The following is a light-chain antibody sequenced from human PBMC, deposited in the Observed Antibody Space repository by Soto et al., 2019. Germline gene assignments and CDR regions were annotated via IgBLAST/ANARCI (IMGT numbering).Light chain of an antibody. CDR2: EAS. Sequence: DIQVTQSPSSLSASVGDRVTITCRASQDISGHLAWYQQKPGKVPKLLIYEASTLQSGVPSRFSASGSGTDFTLTISSVQPEDVATCYCQKYNEIPRTFGQGTKVELK. J-gene: IGKJ1*01. V-gene: IGKV1-27*01. CDR3: QKYNEIPRT. CDR1: QDISGH.